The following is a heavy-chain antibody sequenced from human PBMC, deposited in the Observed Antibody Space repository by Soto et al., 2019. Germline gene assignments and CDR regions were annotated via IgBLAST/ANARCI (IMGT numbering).Heavy chain of an antibody. D-gene: IGHD3-3*01. CDR1: GYTLTELS. Sequence: ASVKVSCKVSGYTLTELSMHWVRQAPGKGLEWVGGFDPEDGETIYAQKFQGRVTMTEDTSTDTAYMELSSLRSEDTAVYYCATAPSIFGVVADYYYYGMDVWGQGTTVTVSS. CDR3: ATAPSIFGVVADYYYYGMDV. V-gene: IGHV1-24*01. J-gene: IGHJ6*02. CDR2: FDPEDGET.